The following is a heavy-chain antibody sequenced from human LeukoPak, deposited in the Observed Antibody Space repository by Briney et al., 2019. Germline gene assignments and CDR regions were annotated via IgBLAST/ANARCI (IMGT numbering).Heavy chain of an antibody. V-gene: IGHV1-69-2*01. J-gene: IGHJ3*02. CDR2: VDPEDGET. Sequence: ASVKVSCKVSGYTFTDYYMHWVQQAPGKGLEWMGLVDPEDGETIYAGKFQGRVTITADTSTDTAYMELSSLRSEDTAVYYCATKGPANSSGYYRPDAFDIWGQGTMVTVSS. D-gene: IGHD3-22*01. CDR1: GYTFTDYY. CDR3: ATKGPANSSGYYRPDAFDI.